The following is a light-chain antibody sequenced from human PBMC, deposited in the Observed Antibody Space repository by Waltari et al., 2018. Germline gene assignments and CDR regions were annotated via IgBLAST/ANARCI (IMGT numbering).Light chain of an antibody. CDR1: QGLVISGGNTI. V-gene: IGKV2-30*01. Sequence: VGVNTSPLSLPVGSGQQDHLPVQSSQGLVISGGNTILNWFHQRPGQSPRRLIYRVSNRDSGVPDRFSGSGSGTDFTLKISRVEAEDVGIYYCMQGTHWPWTFGQGTKVEFK. J-gene: IGKJ1*01. CDR3: MQGTHWPWT. CDR2: RVS.